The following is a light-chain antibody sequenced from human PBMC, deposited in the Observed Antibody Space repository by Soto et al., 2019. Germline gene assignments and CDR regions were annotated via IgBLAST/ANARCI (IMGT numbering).Light chain of an antibody. J-gene: IGKJ2*02. V-gene: IGKV1-39*01. CDR3: QQSYSTPRT. Sequence: DLQMTQSPSSLSASVGDRVTITCRASQSISTYLNWYQQKVGKAPKLLIYAASSLQRGVPSRFSGSGSGTDFTLTISSLQPEEFATYYCQQSYSTPRTFGQGTKLEIK. CDR2: AAS. CDR1: QSISTY.